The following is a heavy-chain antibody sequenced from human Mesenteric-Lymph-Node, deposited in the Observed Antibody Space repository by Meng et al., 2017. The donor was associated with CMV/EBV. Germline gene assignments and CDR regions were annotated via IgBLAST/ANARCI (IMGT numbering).Heavy chain of an antibody. D-gene: IGHD3-3*01. CDR1: GGSPNSNNYY. CDR2: VFYTGNT. CDR3: ARVKRDFWSGYADC. J-gene: IGHJ4*02. V-gene: IGHV4-61*01. Sequence: SETLSLTCGVPGGSPNSNNYYWTWIRQPPGKRLEWTGYVFYTGNTNYNPSLKSRITMSADTSKNQFSLNLNSVTAADTAVYYCARVKRDFWSGYADCWGQGILVTVSS.